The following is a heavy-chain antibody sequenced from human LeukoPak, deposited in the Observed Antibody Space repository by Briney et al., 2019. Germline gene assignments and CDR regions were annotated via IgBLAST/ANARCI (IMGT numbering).Heavy chain of an antibody. Sequence: GGSLRLSCAASGFTFSSYDMNWVRQAPGKGLEWVSYISSRSSTIYYADSVKGRFTISRDNAKNSLYLQMNSLKTEDTAVYYCTRLTMATDYSGMDVWGQGTTVTVSS. J-gene: IGHJ6*02. D-gene: IGHD3-10*01. V-gene: IGHV3-48*01. CDR1: GFTFSSYD. CDR2: ISSRSSTI. CDR3: TRLTMATDYSGMDV.